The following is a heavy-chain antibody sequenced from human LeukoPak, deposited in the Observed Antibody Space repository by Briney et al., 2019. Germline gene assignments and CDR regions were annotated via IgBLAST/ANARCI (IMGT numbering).Heavy chain of an antibody. D-gene: IGHD3/OR15-3a*01. CDR1: GFTLTNYA. CDR3: AKARGSIISFTGDS. CDR2: INRHDDST. J-gene: IGHJ4*02. V-gene: IGHV3-23*01. Sequence: GGSLRLSCAASGFTLTNYALSWVRQAPGKGLEWVSGINRHDDSTYYADSVEGRFTISRDLSRNTLYLQMNNLRAEDTAVYYCAKARGSIISFTGDSWGQGTLVIVSS.